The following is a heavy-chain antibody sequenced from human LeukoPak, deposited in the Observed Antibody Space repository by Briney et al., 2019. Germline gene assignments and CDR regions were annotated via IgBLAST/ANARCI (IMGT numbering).Heavy chain of an antibody. J-gene: IGHJ5*02. V-gene: IGHV4-34*01. CDR3: ARTYYYDSSGWGGLIWFDP. D-gene: IGHD3-22*01. CDR1: GGSFSGYY. CDR2: INHSGST. Sequence: SETLSLTCAVYGGSFSGYYWSWIRQPPGKGLEWIGEINHSGSTYYNPSLKSRVTISVDTSKNQFSLKLGSVTAADTAVYYCARTYYYDSSGWGGLIWFDPWGQGTLVTVSS.